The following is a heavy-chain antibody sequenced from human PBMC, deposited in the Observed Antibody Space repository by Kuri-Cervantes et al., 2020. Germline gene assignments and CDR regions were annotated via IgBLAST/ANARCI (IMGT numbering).Heavy chain of an antibody. V-gene: IGHV4-34*01. CDR3: ARERTDYGGTKRRVVFDY. J-gene: IGHJ4*02. Sequence: SETLSLTCAVYGGSFSGYYWSWIRQPPGKGLEWMGEINHSGSTNYNPSLKSRVTISVDTSKNQFSLRLSSVTAADTAVYYCARERTDYGGTKRRVVFDYWGQGTLVTVSS. D-gene: IGHD4-23*01. CDR1: GGSFSGYY. CDR2: INHSGST.